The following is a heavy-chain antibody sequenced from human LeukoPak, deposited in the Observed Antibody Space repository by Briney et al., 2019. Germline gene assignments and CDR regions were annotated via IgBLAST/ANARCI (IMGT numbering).Heavy chain of an antibody. CDR2: ISGGGGST. V-gene: IGHV3-23*01. CDR1: GFTFSSYA. J-gene: IGHJ3*02. D-gene: IGHD5-12*01. CDR3: AIYGGSGTNAFDM. Sequence: GGSLRLSCGASGFTFSSYAMTWVRQGPGKGLEWVSDISGGGGSTYYADSVKGRFTISRDNSKNTLYLQMHSLRAEDTAVYHCAIYGGSGTNAFDMWGQGTMVTVSS.